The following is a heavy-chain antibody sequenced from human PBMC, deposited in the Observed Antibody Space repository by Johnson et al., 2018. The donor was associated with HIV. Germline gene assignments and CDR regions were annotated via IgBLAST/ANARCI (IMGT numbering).Heavy chain of an antibody. CDR1: GFTFSSYA. J-gene: IGHJ3*02. Sequence: QVQLVESGGGVVQPGRSLRLSCAASGFTFSSYAMHWVRQAPGKGLEWVAIIWYDGSNKFYADSVKGRFTISRDNSKNTLYLQMHSLRAEDTALYYCARDRRNYYDSSGYPDYDAFDIWGQGTMVTVSS. V-gene: IGHV3-33*08. D-gene: IGHD3-22*01. CDR2: IWYDGSNK. CDR3: ARDRRNYYDSSGYPDYDAFDI.